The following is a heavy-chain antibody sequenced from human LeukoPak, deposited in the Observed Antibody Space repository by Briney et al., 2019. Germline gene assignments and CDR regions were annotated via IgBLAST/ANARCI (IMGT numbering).Heavy chain of an antibody. J-gene: IGHJ5*02. CDR1: GFTFSSYA. D-gene: IGHD2-2*01. V-gene: IGHV3-23*01. CDR2: ISGSGGST. Sequence: GGSLRLSCAASGFTFSSYAMSWVRQAPGKGLEWVSAISGSGGSTYYADSVKGRFTISRDNSKNTLYLQMNSLRAEDTAVNYCAKGGQCSSISCYDNWFDPWGQGTLVTVSS. CDR3: AKGGQCSSISCYDNWFDP.